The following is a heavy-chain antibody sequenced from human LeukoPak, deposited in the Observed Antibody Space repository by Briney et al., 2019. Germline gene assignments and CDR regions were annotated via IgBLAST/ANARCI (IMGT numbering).Heavy chain of an antibody. J-gene: IGHJ4*02. CDR3: AKDGTIFGVTYLDY. CDR1: GFTFSSYG. Sequence: PGGSLRLSCVASGFTFSSYGMHWVRQAPGKGREWVAFIPYDGRNQYFADSVKGRFTISRDISKNTLHLQMNSLRTEDTAVYYCAKDGTIFGVTYLDYWGQGTLVTVSS. D-gene: IGHD3-3*01. CDR2: IPYDGRNQ. V-gene: IGHV3-30*02.